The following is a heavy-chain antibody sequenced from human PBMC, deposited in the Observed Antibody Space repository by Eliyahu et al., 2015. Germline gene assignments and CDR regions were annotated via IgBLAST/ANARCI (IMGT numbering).Heavy chain of an antibody. Sequence: LLKPSQTLSLTCTVSGVSIISDYYHWTWIRLLPGKGLEWIGAIYYTGNTYDNPSLRSRITLSADTSKNQFSLQLRFVTAADTAVYYCAREAYSYYYDVNGYRRRADAFDIWGQGTTVTVSP. CDR1: GVSIISDYYH. D-gene: IGHD3-22*01. J-gene: IGHJ3*02. CDR3: AREAYSYYYDVNGYRRRADAFDI. V-gene: IGHV4-31*03. CDR2: IYYTGNT.